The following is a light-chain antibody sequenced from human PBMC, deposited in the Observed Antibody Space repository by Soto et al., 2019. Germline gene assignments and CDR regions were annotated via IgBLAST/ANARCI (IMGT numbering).Light chain of an antibody. CDR3: QQYGTLWT. CDR1: QSVSRW. V-gene: IGKV1-5*01. CDR2: DAS. Sequence: DIQMTQSPSTLSASVGNRVTITCLASQSVSRWLAWYQQKPGKAPKLLIYDASSLESGVPSRFRGSGSGTEFTLTINSLQSGDAATYYCQQYGTLWTFGQGTKVEIK. J-gene: IGKJ1*01.